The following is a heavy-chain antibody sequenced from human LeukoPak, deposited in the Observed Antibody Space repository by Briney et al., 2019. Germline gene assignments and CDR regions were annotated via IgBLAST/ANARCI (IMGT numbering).Heavy chain of an antibody. V-gene: IGHV4-61*05. Sequence: SETLSLTCTVSGGSISSSSYYWGWIRQPPGKGLEWIGYIYYSGSTNYNPSLKSRVTISVDTSKNQFSLKLSSVTAADTAVYYCARLTYYYDSSGYFDYWGQGTLVTVSS. CDR2: IYYSGST. CDR1: GGSISSSSYY. J-gene: IGHJ4*02. CDR3: ARLTYYYDSSGYFDY. D-gene: IGHD3-22*01.